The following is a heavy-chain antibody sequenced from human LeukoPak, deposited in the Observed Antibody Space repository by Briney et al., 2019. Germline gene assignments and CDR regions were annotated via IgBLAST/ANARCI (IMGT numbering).Heavy chain of an antibody. Sequence: SETLSLTCTVSGGSVSSGSYYWSWIRQPPGKGLEWIGYIYYGGSTNYNPSLKSRATISVDTSKNQFSLKLSSVTAADTAVYYCARDLGGSGSYFPFPWGQGTLVTVSS. V-gene: IGHV4-61*01. CDR3: ARDLGGSGSYFPFP. D-gene: IGHD3-10*01. CDR1: GGSVSSGSYY. CDR2: IYYGGST. J-gene: IGHJ5*02.